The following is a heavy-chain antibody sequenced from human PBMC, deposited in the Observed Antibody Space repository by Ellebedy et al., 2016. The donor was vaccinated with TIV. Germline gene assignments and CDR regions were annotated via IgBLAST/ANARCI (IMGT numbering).Heavy chain of an antibody. CDR3: AKVLWGGTFDI. CDR1: GFTFSSYT. Sequence: GESLKISCAASGFTFSSYTISWVRQAPGKGQEWISGVIGSGWTTYYADSVKGRFTIPRDNSKNTVYLQINSLRVEDTAVYYCAKVLWGGTFDIWGQGTVVTVSS. CDR2: VIGSGWTT. J-gene: IGHJ3*02. D-gene: IGHD2-15*01. V-gene: IGHV3-23*01.